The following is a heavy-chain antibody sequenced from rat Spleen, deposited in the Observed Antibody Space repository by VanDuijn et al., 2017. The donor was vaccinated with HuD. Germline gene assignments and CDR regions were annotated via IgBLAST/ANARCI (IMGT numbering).Heavy chain of an antibody. Sequence: EVQLVESGGGLVQPGRSLKLSCAASGFTFSDYNMAWVRQSPKKGLEWVATIIYDGSRTFYRDSVKGRFTISRDNAKSTLYLQMDSLQSEDTATYYCARHTYYDGFYHWFFDFWGPGTMVTVSS. CDR2: IIYDGSRT. CDR1: GFTFSDYN. CDR3: ARHTYYDGFYHWFFDF. V-gene: IGHV5-7*01. J-gene: IGHJ1*01. D-gene: IGHD1-12*03.